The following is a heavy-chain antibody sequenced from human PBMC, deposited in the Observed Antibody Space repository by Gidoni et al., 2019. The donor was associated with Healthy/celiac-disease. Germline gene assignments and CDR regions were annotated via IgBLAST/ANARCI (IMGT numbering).Heavy chain of an antibody. D-gene: IGHD2-2*01. CDR1: GFSSCSFS. CDR3: ARSSVVVPAAIRGNPDY. J-gene: IGHJ4*02. CDR2: INSSSSYI. Sequence: ELHPVEPVRALAKPGGPLGLLWAASGFSSCSFSMNWVRQAPGKGLEWVACINSSSSYINYADKVQGRFTISRDKAKSSVYLEMSSLRAEDTAVYYCARSSVVVPAAIRGNPDYWGQGTLVTVSS. V-gene: IGHV3-21*01.